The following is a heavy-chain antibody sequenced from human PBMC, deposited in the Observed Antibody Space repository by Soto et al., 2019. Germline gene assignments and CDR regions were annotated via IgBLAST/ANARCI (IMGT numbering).Heavy chain of an antibody. Sequence: QAQGVQSGAEVRKPGSSVKLSCKASEGTFNSYAIAWVRQAPGQGLEWMGGIIPYYNTLNYAQKFQDRVTITADDSTNTVYMERSSLRSDDTAVYFCASGASRWYPYFFDSWAQGTLVTVSS. V-gene: IGHV1-69*01. CDR3: ASGASRWYPYFFDS. J-gene: IGHJ4*02. D-gene: IGHD6-13*01. CDR1: EGTFNSYA. CDR2: IIPYYNTL.